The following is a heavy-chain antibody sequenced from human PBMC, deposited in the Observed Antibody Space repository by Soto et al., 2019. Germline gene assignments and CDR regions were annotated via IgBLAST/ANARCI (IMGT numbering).Heavy chain of an antibody. Sequence: QVQLVESGGGLVKPGGSLRLSWAASGFTFSDYYMSWIRQAPGKGLEWVSYISSSSSYTNYADSVKGRFTISRDNAKNSLYLQMNSLRAEDTAVYYCARDVDSSSPFAFDIWGQGTMVTVSS. V-gene: IGHV3-11*06. D-gene: IGHD6-6*01. CDR2: ISSSSSYT. J-gene: IGHJ3*02. CDR1: GFTFSDYY. CDR3: ARDVDSSSPFAFDI.